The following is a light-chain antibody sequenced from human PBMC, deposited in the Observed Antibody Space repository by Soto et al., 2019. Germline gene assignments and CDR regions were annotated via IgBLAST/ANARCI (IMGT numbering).Light chain of an antibody. V-gene: IGKV3-11*01. CDR2: DAS. J-gene: IGKJ5*01. CDR3: QQRSNWPPFT. Sequence: VLTQSPATLSLSPRQRATLSFMPSQRVSSYLAWYQQKPGQAPRLLIYDASNRATGIPARFSGSGSGTDFTLTTSSLEPEDFAVYYCQQRSNWPPFTFGQGTRLEIK. CDR1: QRVSSY.